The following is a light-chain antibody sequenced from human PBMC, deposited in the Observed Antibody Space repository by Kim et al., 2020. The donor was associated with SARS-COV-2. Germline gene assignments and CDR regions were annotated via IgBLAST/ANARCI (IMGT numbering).Light chain of an antibody. J-gene: IGLJ2*01. CDR1: SSDVGGYNY. CDR2: DVS. V-gene: IGLV2-11*01. Sequence: QSALTQPRSVSGSPGQSVTISCTGTSSDVGGYNYVSWYQQHPGKAPKLILYDVSRRPSGVPDRFYGSKSGNTASLTISGLQAEDEADYHCCSYAGSDTLVFGAGTQRTVL. CDR3: CSYAGSDTLV.